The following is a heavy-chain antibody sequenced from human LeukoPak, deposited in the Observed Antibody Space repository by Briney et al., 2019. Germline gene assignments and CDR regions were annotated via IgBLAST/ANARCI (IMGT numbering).Heavy chain of an antibody. CDR1: GYTFSGSY. CDR2: INPTSGVT. D-gene: IGHD1-26*01. Sequence: GASVKVSCKASGYTFSGSYMHWVRQAPGQGLEWMGWINPTSGVTKYAEKFQGRVTMTRDTSIRTAYMEMSRLRSDDTALYYCARDLYSGTYGRWGQGTLVTVSS. J-gene: IGHJ4*02. CDR3: ARDLYSGTYGR. V-gene: IGHV1-2*02.